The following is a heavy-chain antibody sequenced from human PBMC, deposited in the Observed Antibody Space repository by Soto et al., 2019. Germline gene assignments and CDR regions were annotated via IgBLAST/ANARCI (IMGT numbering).Heavy chain of an antibody. D-gene: IGHD3-3*01. CDR3: ARLDYDFRWFDP. J-gene: IGHJ5*02. CDR2: IYCSGAT. CDR1: GVSTSSGAYY. V-gene: IGHV4-30-4*01. Sequence: HVQLQESGPGLVKPSQTLSLTCIVSGVSTSSGAYYWGWMRQPPGKGLEWIGFIYCSGATYYNQSLKTRLTISIDKSKTLFSLSLRSVTAADTSVYYCARLDYDFRWFDPWGQGTLVTVSS.